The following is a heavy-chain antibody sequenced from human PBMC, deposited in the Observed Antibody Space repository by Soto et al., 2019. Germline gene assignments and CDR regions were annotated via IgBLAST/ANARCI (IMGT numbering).Heavy chain of an antibody. CDR2: INHSGGT. D-gene: IGHD2-15*01. J-gene: IGHJ4*02. V-gene: IGHV4-34*01. CDR3: ASEGVASTDYGGNIDY. Sequence: SETLSLTCAVYGGSFSGFYWSWIRQPPGKGLEWIGEINHSGGTNYNPSLKSRVTISADTSKSQFSLHLNSVTPEDTAVYYCASEGVASTDYGGNIDYWGPGTLVTVSS. CDR1: GGSFSGFY.